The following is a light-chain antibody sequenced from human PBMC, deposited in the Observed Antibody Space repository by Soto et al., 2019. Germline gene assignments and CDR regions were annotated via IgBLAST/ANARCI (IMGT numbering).Light chain of an antibody. V-gene: IGLV2-14*01. J-gene: IGLJ1*01. CDR1: SSDVGAHNL. CDR2: AVS. CDR3: CSLTTRDSHV. Sequence: QSALTQPASVSGSPGQSITISCSGTSSDVGAHNLVSWYQQHPGRAPKLMIYAVSNRPSGVSNRFSGSKSGNTASLTISGLQAEDGADYYCCSLTTRDSHVFGTGTKVTVL.